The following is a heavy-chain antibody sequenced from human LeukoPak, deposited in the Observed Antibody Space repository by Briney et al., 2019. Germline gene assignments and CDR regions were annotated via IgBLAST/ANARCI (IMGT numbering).Heavy chain of an antibody. J-gene: IGHJ4*02. CDR2: IYPNSGGT. CDR3: ATDAYYYDSSGYSTSVHYFDY. Sequence: GASVKVSCKASGYTFTGYYMHWVRQAPGQGLEWMGRIYPNSGGTNYAQKFQGRVTMTRDTSISTAYMELSRLTSDDTAVYYCATDAYYYDSSGYSTSVHYFDYWGQGTLVTVSS. V-gene: IGHV1-2*06. D-gene: IGHD3-22*01. CDR1: GYTFTGYY.